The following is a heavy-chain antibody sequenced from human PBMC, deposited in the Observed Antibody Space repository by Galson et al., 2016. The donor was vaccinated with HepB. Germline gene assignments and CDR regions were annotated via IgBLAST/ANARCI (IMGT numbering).Heavy chain of an antibody. Sequence: SLRLSCAASGFTVSRSYISWVRQAPGEGLEWVSVIYSDGSTYYADSVKGRFTISRDNAKNSVFLQMNSLRAGDTAVYYCVFDFWGGYFTMDVWGQGTTVTVSS. CDR3: VFDFWGGYFTMDV. D-gene: IGHD3-3*01. V-gene: IGHV3-53*01. CDR2: IYSDGST. CDR1: GFTVSRSY. J-gene: IGHJ6*02.